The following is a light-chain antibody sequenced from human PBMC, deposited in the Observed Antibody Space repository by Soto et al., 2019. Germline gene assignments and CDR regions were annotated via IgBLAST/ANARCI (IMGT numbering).Light chain of an antibody. CDR3: QQRSNWPQLT. CDR1: QSVSSY. J-gene: IGKJ4*01. CDR2: DAS. V-gene: IGKV3-11*01. Sequence: EIVLTQSPATLSLSPGERATLSCRASQSVSSYLAWYQQKPGQAPRLLIYDASNRATGIPARFSGSGSGTDFPLTISSLEPEDFAVYYCQQRSNWPQLTFGGGTKVENK.